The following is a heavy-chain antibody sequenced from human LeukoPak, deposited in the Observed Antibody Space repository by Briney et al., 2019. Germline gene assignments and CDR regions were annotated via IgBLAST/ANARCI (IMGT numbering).Heavy chain of an antibody. Sequence: SETLSLTCAVYGGSFSGYYWSWIRQPPGKGLGWIGEINHSGSTNYNPSLKSRVTISVDTSKNQFSLKLSSVTAADTAVYYCARGATYSSGWWEGLNWFNPWGQGTLVTVSS. V-gene: IGHV4-34*01. D-gene: IGHD6-19*01. CDR1: GGSFSGYY. CDR3: ARGATYSSGWWEGLNWFNP. J-gene: IGHJ5*02. CDR2: INHSGST.